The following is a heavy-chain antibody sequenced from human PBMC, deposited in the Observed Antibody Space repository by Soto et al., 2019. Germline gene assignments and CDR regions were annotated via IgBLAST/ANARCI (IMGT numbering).Heavy chain of an antibody. Sequence: ASVKVSCKASGYTFTSYDINWVRQATGQGLEWMGWMNPNSGNTGYAQKFQGRVTMTRNTSISTAYMELSSLRSEDTAVYYCARSVPGVHYYGMDVWGQGTTVTVAS. CDR1: GYTFTSYD. CDR2: MNPNSGNT. CDR3: ARSVPGVHYYGMDV. J-gene: IGHJ6*02. D-gene: IGHD2-2*01. V-gene: IGHV1-8*01.